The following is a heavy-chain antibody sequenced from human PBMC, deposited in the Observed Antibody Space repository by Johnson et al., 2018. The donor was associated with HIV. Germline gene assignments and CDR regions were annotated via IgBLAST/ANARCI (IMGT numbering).Heavy chain of an antibody. D-gene: IGHD3-16*01. CDR1: GFTFDDYG. V-gene: IGHV3-20*04. CDR3: AREDPPGLLRRSGAFDI. Sequence: VQLVESGGGVVRPGGSLRLSCAASGFTFDDYGMSWVRQVPGKGLEWVSGINWNGGSTGYADSVKGRFTISRDNAKNSLYLQMNSLRAEDTAVYYCAREDPPGLLRRSGAFDIWGQGTMVTVSS. J-gene: IGHJ3*02. CDR2: INWNGGST.